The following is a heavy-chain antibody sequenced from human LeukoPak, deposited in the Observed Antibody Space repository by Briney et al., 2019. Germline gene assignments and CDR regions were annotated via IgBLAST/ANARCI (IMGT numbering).Heavy chain of an antibody. CDR2: ISWNSGSI. CDR1: GFTFDDYA. D-gene: IGHD3-10*01. CDR3: AKDLRYGSGSYYLFDY. V-gene: IGHV3-9*01. Sequence: HPGRSLRLSCAASGFTFDDYAMHWVRQAPGKGLEWVSGISWNSGSIGYADSVKGRFTISRDNSKNTLYLQMNSLRAEDTAVYYCAKDLRYGSGSYYLFDYWGQGTLVTVSS. J-gene: IGHJ4*02.